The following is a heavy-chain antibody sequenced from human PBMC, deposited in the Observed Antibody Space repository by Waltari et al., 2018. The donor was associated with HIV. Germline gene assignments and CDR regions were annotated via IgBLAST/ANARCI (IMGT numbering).Heavy chain of an antibody. CDR1: GDSITSTIYY. CDR2: IFYSGTA. Sequence: QLQLQESGPGLVKPSETLSLTCTVPGDSITSTIYYWGWIRQPPGKGLEWIGGIFYSGTAYYNPSLRSRVTISVDTSKNQFSLRLSSVTAADTAVYYCARQRIAVTGTGWVWFDPWGQGTLVTVSS. V-gene: IGHV4-39*01. D-gene: IGHD6-19*01. CDR3: ARQRIAVTGTGWVWFDP. J-gene: IGHJ5*02.